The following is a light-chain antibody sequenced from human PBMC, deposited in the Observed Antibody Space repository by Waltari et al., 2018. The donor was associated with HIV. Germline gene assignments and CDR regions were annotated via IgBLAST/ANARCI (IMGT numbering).Light chain of an antibody. Sequence: DVVMTQSPLSLPVTLGQPASISCSSTRSLVYNGVDTFLSWFHQRPCQSPRRLIHNVSNRDSGVPDRFSGSGSGSDFTLRISRVEAEDVGIYYCMQGTYWPRTFGQGTKVEIK. V-gene: IGKV2-30*01. J-gene: IGKJ1*01. CDR3: MQGTYWPRT. CDR2: NVS. CDR1: RSLVYNGVDTF.